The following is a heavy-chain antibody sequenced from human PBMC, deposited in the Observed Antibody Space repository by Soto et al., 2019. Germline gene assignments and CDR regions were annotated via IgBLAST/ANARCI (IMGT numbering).Heavy chain of an antibody. J-gene: IGHJ6*02. CDR2: ISYDGSNK. Sequence: QVQLWESGGGVVQPGRSLRLSCAASGFTFSSYGMHWVRQAPGKGLEWVAVISYDGSNKYYADSVKGRFTISRDNSKNTLYLQMNSLRAEDTAVYYCAKVYPLWFGELWNYYYGMDVWGQGTTVTVSS. D-gene: IGHD3-10*01. V-gene: IGHV3-30*18. CDR3: AKVYPLWFGELWNYYYGMDV. CDR1: GFTFSSYG.